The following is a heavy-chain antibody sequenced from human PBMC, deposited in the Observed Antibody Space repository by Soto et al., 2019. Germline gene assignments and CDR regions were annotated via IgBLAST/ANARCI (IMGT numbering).Heavy chain of an antibody. CDR1: GGSISSYY. CDR3: ATGRVYSYGYLARGWFDP. CDR2: IYYSGST. V-gene: IGHV4-59*01. Sequence: SETLSLTCTVSGGSISSYYWSWIRQPPGKGLEWIGYIYYSGSTNYNPSLKSRVTISVDTSKNQFSLKLSSVTAADTAVYYCATGRVYSYGYLARGWFDPWGQGTLVTVSS. D-gene: IGHD5-18*01. J-gene: IGHJ5*02.